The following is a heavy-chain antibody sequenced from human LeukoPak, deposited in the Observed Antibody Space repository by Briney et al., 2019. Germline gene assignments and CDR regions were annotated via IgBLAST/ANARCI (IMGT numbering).Heavy chain of an antibody. CDR1: GGSISSGASD. D-gene: IGHD3-22*01. J-gene: IGHJ2*01. CDR3: ARAARQGFTMIVVPFFYFDL. Sequence: SETLSLTCTVSGGSISSGASDWGWIRQHPKRGLEWVGYINHSGSTYYNPSLGSRVTMSVDTSKNQFSLKLSSVTAADSAVYYCARAARQGFTMIVVPFFYFDLWGRGTLVTVYS. CDR2: INHSGST. V-gene: IGHV4-31*03.